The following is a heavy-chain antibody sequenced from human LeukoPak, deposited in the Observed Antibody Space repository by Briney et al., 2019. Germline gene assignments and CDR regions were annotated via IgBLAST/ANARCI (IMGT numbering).Heavy chain of an antibody. V-gene: IGHV3-30*01. CDR2: ISKVVHIT. Sequence: GGSLRLSCVVPGVDGSMATKYWVRQAQGKGLEWEGVISKVVHITAYADSVTGRCTMSRDNSKNTLYLQMNSLRPDDSTVYYCVREPYDMWEQGTMVTVSS. CDR1: GVDGSMAT. CDR3: VREPYDM. J-gene: IGHJ3*02.